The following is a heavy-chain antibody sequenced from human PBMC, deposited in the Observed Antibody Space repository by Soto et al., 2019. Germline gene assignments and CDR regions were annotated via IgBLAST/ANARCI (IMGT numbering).Heavy chain of an antibody. CDR3: GRGRSGQIVVFY. CDR1: GYTFTGHY. Sequence: ASVKVSCKASGYTFTGHYIHWVRQAPEQGPEWMGEIGPESGATRYAQRFQGRVTMTRDMSITTVYMELNNLSPDDTAVYYCGRGRSGQIVVFYWGQGTQVTVSS. J-gene: IGHJ4*02. V-gene: IGHV1-2*02. D-gene: IGHD1-26*01. CDR2: IGPESGAT.